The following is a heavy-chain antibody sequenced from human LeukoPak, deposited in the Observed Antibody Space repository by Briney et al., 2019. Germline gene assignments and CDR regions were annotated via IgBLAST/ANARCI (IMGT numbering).Heavy chain of an antibody. CDR3: ASQGLRFLEWLT. V-gene: IGHV4-59*01. CDR2: IYYSGST. D-gene: IGHD3-3*01. Sequence: SETLSLTCTVSGGSISGYYWSWIRQPPGKGLEWIGYIYYSGSTNYNPSLKSRVTISVDTSKNQFSLKLSSVTAADTAVYYCASQGLRFLEWLTWGQGTLVTVSS. CDR1: GGSISGYY. J-gene: IGHJ5*02.